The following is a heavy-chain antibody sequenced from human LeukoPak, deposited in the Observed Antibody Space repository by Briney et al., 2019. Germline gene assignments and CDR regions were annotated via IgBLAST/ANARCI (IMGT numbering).Heavy chain of an antibody. Sequence: GGSLRLSCAASGFTFEDYAMHWVRQAPGKGLEWVSIIYGGGNTYYAGSVKGRFIISRDSSKNTLYLQMSSLRAEDTAVYYCARDDNWNDGRGLDDWGQGTLVTVSS. D-gene: IGHD1-1*01. CDR3: ARDDNWNDGRGLDD. CDR2: IYGGGNT. J-gene: IGHJ4*02. V-gene: IGHV3-53*01. CDR1: GFTFEDYA.